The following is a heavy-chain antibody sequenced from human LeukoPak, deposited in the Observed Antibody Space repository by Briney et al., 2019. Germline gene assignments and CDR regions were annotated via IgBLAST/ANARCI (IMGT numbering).Heavy chain of an antibody. CDR3: AKDHTGYSYGYGHLGY. D-gene: IGHD5-18*01. CDR2: IYSGGST. CDR1: GFTVSSNY. Sequence: PGGSLRLSCAASGFTVSSNYMSWVRQAPGKGLEWVSVIYSGGSTYYADSVKGRFTISRDNSKNTLYLQMNSLRAEDTAVYYCAKDHTGYSYGYGHLGYWGQGTLVTVSS. J-gene: IGHJ4*02. V-gene: IGHV3-53*01.